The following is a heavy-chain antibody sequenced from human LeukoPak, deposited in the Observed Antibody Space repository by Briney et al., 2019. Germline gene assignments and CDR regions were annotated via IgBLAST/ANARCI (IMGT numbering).Heavy chain of an antibody. D-gene: IGHD6-13*01. V-gene: IGHV3-23*01. CDR2: ISGSGSDT. J-gene: IGHJ4*02. CDR1: GLTFSSYS. Sequence: PGGSLRLSCVVSGLTFSSYSMSWVRQAPGKGLEWVSGISGSGSDTWYPDSVKGRFTISRDNSKNTLFLQMNSLKVEDTAIYYCAKDAAGPEYWGQGTRVTVSS. CDR3: AKDAAGPEY.